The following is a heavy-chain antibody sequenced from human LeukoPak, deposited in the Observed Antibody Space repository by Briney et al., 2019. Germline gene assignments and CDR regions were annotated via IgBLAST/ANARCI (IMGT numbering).Heavy chain of an antibody. D-gene: IGHD1-7*01. CDR3: ATKELRPNTIDY. Sequence: SVKVSCKASGYTFTGYYMHWVRQAPGQGLEWMGGIIPIFGTANYAQKFQGRVTITADESTSTAYMELSSLRSEDTAVYYCATKELRPNTIDYWGQGTLVTVSS. V-gene: IGHV1-69*13. J-gene: IGHJ4*02. CDR1: GYTFTGYY. CDR2: IIPIFGTA.